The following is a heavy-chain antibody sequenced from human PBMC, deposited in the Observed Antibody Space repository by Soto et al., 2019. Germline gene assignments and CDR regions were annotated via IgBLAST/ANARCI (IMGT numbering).Heavy chain of an antibody. CDR3: ARGSDTVTATFDY. V-gene: IGHV4-34*01. Sequence: SETLSLTCAVYGGSFGGYYWSWIRQPPGKGLEWIGEINHSGSTNYNPSLKSRVTISVDTSKNQFSLKLSSVTAADTAVYYCARGSDTVTATFDYWGQGTLDTVSS. J-gene: IGHJ4*02. D-gene: IGHD4-4*01. CDR1: GGSFGGYY. CDR2: INHSGST.